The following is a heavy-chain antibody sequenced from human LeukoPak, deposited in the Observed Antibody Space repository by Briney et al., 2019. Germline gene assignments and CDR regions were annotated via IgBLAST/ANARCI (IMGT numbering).Heavy chain of an antibody. Sequence: ASVKVSCKASGYTFTSYDINWVRQATGQGLEWMGWMNPNSGNTGYAQKFQGRVTMTRNTSISTAYMELSSLRSEDTAVYYCAIHRIGDYGGNSGFYYYYMDVWGKGTTVTVSS. D-gene: IGHD4-23*01. J-gene: IGHJ6*03. CDR2: MNPNSGNT. CDR1: GYTFTSYD. V-gene: IGHV1-8*01. CDR3: AIHRIGDYGGNSGFYYYYMDV.